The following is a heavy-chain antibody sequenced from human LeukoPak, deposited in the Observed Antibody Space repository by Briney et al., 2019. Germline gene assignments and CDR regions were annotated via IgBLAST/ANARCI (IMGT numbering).Heavy chain of an antibody. V-gene: IGHV3-66*01. CDR2: IYNGGST. CDR1: GFTFSSYA. Sequence: GGSLRLSCAASGFTFSSYAMSWVRQAPGKGLEWVSVIYNGGSTYYADSVKGRFTISRDNSKDTLYLQMNSLRAEDTAVYYCSRSGWYDGMDVWGQGTTVTVSS. CDR3: SRSGWYDGMDV. J-gene: IGHJ6*02. D-gene: IGHD6-19*01.